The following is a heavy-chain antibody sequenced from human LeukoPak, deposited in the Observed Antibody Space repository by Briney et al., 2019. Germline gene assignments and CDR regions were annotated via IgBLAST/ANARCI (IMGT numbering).Heavy chain of an antibody. D-gene: IGHD6-6*01. J-gene: IGHJ4*02. CDR3: ARSGLSSSPFDY. V-gene: IGHV4-61*02. Sequence: SETLSLTCTVSGGSISSGSYYWSWIRQPAGKGLEWIGRIYTSGSTNYNPSLKSRVTISVDTSKNQFSLKLSSVTAADTAVYYCARSGLSSSPFDYWGQGTLVTVSS. CDR1: GGSISSGSYY. CDR2: IYTSGST.